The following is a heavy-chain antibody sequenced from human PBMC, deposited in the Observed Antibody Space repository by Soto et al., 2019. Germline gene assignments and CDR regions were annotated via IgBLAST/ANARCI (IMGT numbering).Heavy chain of an antibody. CDR1: GLSLSTTGVG. CDR2: IYWDGDK. D-gene: IGHD2-21*02. V-gene: IGHV2-5*02. J-gene: IGHJ6*02. CDR3: VQSRCGGDCIQHYASHSYYGLDV. Sequence: QITLKESGPTLVKPTQTLTLTCTFSGLSLSTTGVGVGGIRQPPGKAPEGLALIYWDGDKGYSPPLQSRITITKDNSKNQVVFTMTNMDPVDTATYSCVQSRCGGDCIQHYASHSYYGLDVWGQGTTVTVSS.